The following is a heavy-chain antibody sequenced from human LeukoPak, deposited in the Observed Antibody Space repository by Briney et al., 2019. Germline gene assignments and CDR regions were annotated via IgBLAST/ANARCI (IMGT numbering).Heavy chain of an antibody. D-gene: IGHD3-22*01. V-gene: IGHV3-30*03. J-gene: IGHJ5*02. CDR1: GFTFSSYG. Sequence: GRSLRLSCAASGFTFSSYGMHWVRHAQGQGLDWVSVISYDGSNKNYEDSVNGRLTISRDNSKKTLYLQMNSLSAEDTAVYDCAGSADYYDSRGPGTDWFDPWGQGTLVTVSS. CDR3: AGSADYYDSRGPGTDWFDP. CDR2: ISYDGSNK.